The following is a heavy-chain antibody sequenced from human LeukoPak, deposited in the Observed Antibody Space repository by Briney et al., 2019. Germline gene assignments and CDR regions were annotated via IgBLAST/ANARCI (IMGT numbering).Heavy chain of an antibody. CDR3: ARQRKSPDVLRFDY. Sequence: SETLSLTCTVSGDSLNTYYWTWIRQPPGKGLEWIGYIYYTGTTNYNPSLKSRVTISVDTSKNQFSLRLTSVAAADTAVYYCARQRKSPDVLRFDYWGQGTLVTVSP. V-gene: IGHV4-59*08. CDR2: IYYTGTT. J-gene: IGHJ4*02. D-gene: IGHD3-10*01. CDR1: GDSLNTYY.